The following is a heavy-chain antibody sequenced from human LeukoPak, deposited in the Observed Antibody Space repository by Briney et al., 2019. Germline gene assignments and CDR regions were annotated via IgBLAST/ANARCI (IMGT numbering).Heavy chain of an antibody. D-gene: IGHD3-16*02. V-gene: IGHV4-30-4*01. CDR3: ARSHDHLWGNYPDY. CDR1: GGSICSGDYH. J-gene: IGHJ4*02. CDR2: IYYSGST. Sequence: SETLSLTCTVSGGSICSGDYHWSWIRQPPGKGLEWIGYIYYSGSTYYNPSLKSRVTISVDTPKNQFSLKLSSVTAADTAVYYCARSHDHLWGNYPDYWGQGTLVTVSS.